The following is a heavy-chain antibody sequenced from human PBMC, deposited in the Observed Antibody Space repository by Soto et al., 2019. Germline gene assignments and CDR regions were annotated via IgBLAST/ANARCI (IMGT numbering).Heavy chain of an antibody. CDR2: TYTGGNT. J-gene: IGHJ4*02. CDR3: AREGYRYGLDY. V-gene: IGHV3-53*02. Sequence: EVQLVETGGGLIQPGGSLSLPCAASGFTVSSKYMHWVRQAPGKGLEWVSLTYTGGNTYYADSVKGRFTVSRDNSKNTLYLHMNSLSAEDTAVYYCAREGYRYGLDYWGQGSLVTISS. D-gene: IGHD3-10*01. CDR1: GFTVSSKY.